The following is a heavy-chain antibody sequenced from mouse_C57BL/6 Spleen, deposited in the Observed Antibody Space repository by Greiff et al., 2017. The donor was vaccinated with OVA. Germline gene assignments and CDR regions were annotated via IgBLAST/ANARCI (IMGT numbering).Heavy chain of an antibody. D-gene: IGHD4-1*01. CDR1: GYTFTSYW. Sequence: VQLQQSGAELVMPGASVKLSCKASGYTFTSYWMHWVKQRPGQGLEWIGEIDPSDSYTNYNQKFKGKSTLTVDKSSSTAYMQLSSLTSEDSAVYYCALTGTGYYAMDYWGQGTSVTVSS. CDR2: IDPSDSYT. CDR3: ALTGTGYYAMDY. J-gene: IGHJ4*01. V-gene: IGHV1-69*01.